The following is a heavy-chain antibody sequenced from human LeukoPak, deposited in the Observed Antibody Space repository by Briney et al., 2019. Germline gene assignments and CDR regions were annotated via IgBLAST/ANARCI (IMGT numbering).Heavy chain of an antibody. J-gene: IGHJ3*02. D-gene: IGHD1-26*01. CDR2: IIPIFGTA. CDR3: AVRWELLHAFDI. V-gene: IGHV1-69*13. Sequence: SVKVSCKASGGTFSSYAISWVRQAPGQGLEWIGGIIPIFGTANYAQKFQGRVTITADESTSTAYMELSSLRSEDTAVYYCAVRWELLHAFDIWGQGTMVTVSS. CDR1: GGTFSSYA.